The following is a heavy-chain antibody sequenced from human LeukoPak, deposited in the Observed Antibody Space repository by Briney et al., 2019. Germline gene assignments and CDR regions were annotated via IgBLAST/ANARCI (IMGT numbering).Heavy chain of an antibody. Sequence: ASVKVSCKASAYTFTGYYMHWVRQAPGQGLEWMGWINPNSGGTNYAQKFQGWVTMTRDTSISTAYMELSRLRSDDTAVYYCARVASHCSGGSCYSFDAFDIWGQGTMVTVSS. D-gene: IGHD2-15*01. CDR3: ARVASHCSGGSCYSFDAFDI. CDR1: AYTFTGYY. J-gene: IGHJ3*02. V-gene: IGHV1-2*04. CDR2: INPNSGGT.